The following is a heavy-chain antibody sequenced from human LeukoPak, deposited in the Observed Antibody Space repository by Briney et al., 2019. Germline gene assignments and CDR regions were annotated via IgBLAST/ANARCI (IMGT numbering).Heavy chain of an antibody. CDR2: IYHSGST. J-gene: IGHJ3*02. D-gene: IGHD6-6*01. CDR1: GYSISSGYY. Sequence: PSETLSLTCAVSGYSISSGYYWGWIRQPPGKGLEWIGSIYHSGSTYYNPSLKSRVTISVDTSKSQFSLKLSSVTAADTAVYYCASVGIAARPGAFDIWGQGTMVTVSS. V-gene: IGHV4-38-2*01. CDR3: ASVGIAARPGAFDI.